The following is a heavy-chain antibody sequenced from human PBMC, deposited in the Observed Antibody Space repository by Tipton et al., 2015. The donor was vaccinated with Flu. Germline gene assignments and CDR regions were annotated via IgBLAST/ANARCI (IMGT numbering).Heavy chain of an antibody. Sequence: RSLRLSCAASEFNFANYGMHWVRQAPGKGLEWVSLISHDGRNTYYADSVKGRFTISRDNSKNTLYLQMNSLRAEDTAVYYCARGYDILTDGGGYFDYWGQGTLVTVSS. CDR1: EFNFANYG. D-gene: IGHD3-9*01. V-gene: IGHV3-30*03. J-gene: IGHJ4*02. CDR2: ISHDGRNT. CDR3: ARGYDILTDGGGYFDY.